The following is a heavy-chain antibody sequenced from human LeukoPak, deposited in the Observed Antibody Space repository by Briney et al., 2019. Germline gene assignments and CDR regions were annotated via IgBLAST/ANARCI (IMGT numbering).Heavy chain of an antibody. Sequence: GGSLRFSCAASGFTFSSYYMSWVRQAPGKGLEWVSVIYSGGSTYYAVSVKGRFTISRDNSKNTLYLQMNSLRAEDTAVYYCARGSQFDYWGQGTLVTVSS. CDR2: IYSGGST. J-gene: IGHJ4*02. V-gene: IGHV3-53*01. CDR3: ARGSQFDY. CDR1: GFTFSSYY.